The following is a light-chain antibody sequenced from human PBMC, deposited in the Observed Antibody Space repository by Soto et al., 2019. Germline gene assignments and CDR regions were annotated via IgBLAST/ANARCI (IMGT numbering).Light chain of an antibody. CDR2: ETS. J-gene: IGLJ3*02. V-gene: IGLV7-46*01. Sequence: QTVVTQEPSLTVSPGGTVTLTCGSSTGPVTRTNFPYWFQQKPGQAPTTLIYETSNKHSWTPARFAGSLLGGKAALTLSGAQPDDEADYYCILSDGGPRVFGGGTKLTVL. CDR1: TGPVTRTNF. CDR3: ILSDGGPRV.